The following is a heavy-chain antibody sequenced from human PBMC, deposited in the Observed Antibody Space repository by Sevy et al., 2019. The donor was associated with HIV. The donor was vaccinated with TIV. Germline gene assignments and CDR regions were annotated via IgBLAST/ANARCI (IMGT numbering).Heavy chain of an antibody. D-gene: IGHD3-3*01. Sequence: ASVKVSCKVSGYTLTELSMHWVRQAPGKGIEWMGGFDPEDGETIYAQKFQGRVTMTEDTSTDTAYMELSSLRSEDTAVYYCATSLRFLEWLFFDYSGQGTLVTVSS. CDR3: ATSLRFLEWLFFDY. CDR1: GYTLTELS. V-gene: IGHV1-24*01. CDR2: FDPEDGET. J-gene: IGHJ4*02.